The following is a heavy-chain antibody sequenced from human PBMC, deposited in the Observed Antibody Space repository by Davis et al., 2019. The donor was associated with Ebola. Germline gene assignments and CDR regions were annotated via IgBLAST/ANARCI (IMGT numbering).Heavy chain of an antibody. CDR2: IWYDGTKK. CDR3: ATDRISGTWGFGYYMDV. D-gene: IGHD1-7*01. V-gene: IGHV3-30*02. J-gene: IGHJ6*03. CDR1: GFTFNTYG. Sequence: GESLKLSCAASGFTFNTYGMHWARKARGKGLEWVSIIWYDGTKKYYADSVKGRFTISRDNSKNTLSLQMNSLTYEDTAVYYCATDRISGTWGFGYYMDVWGRGTMVTVSS.